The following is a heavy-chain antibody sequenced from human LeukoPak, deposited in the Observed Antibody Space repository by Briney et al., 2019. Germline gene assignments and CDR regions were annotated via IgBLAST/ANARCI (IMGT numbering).Heavy chain of an antibody. CDR3: ARDVMVRNWFDP. V-gene: IGHV3-21*06. CDR1: GFTFSSYT. D-gene: IGHD3-10*01. J-gene: IGHJ5*02. Sequence: GGSLRLSCAASGFTFSSYTMHWVRQARGKGLDWVSSINSRSDTIFYAESVRGRFTISRDKVKNSLYLQLNSLRGEDTAIYYCARDVMVRNWFDPWGQGTLVTVSS. CDR2: INSRSDTI.